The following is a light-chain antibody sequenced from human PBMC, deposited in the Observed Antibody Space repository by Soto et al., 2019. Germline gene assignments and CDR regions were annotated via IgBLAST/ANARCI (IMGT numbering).Light chain of an antibody. CDR3: QQYGSSPIT. CDR1: QSVSSY. V-gene: IGKV3-20*01. J-gene: IGKJ5*01. CDR2: GAS. Sequence: EIVMTQSPATLSVSPGERATLSCRASQSVSSYLAWYQQKPGQAPRLLIYGASSRATGIPDRFSGSGSWTDFTLTISRLEPEDFAVYYGQQYGSSPITFGQGTRLEIK.